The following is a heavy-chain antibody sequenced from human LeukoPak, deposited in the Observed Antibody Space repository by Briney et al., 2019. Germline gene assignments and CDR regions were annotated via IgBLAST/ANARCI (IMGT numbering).Heavy chain of an antibody. Sequence: PGGSLRLSCTVSGFTVSSNSMSWVRQAPGKGLEWVSFIYSDNTHYSDSVKGRFTISIDNSKNTLYLQMNSLRAEDTAVYYCTTELWFGEAWDQGTLVTVSS. CDR1: GFTVSSNS. V-gene: IGHV3-53*01. CDR3: TTELWFGEA. J-gene: IGHJ4*02. CDR2: IYSDNT. D-gene: IGHD3-10*01.